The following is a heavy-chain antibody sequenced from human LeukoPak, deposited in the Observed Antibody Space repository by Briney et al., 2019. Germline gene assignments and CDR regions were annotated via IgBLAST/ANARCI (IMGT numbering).Heavy chain of an antibody. Sequence: GASVKVSCKASGGTFSSYAISWVRQAPGQGLEWMGGIIPNSGTANHAQKFQGRVTITADESTSTAYMELSSLRSEDTAVYYCARGASPNYLPFDYWGQGTLVTVSS. J-gene: IGHJ4*02. CDR2: IIPNSGTA. V-gene: IGHV1-69*13. D-gene: IGHD1-7*01. CDR1: GGTFSSYA. CDR3: ARGASPNYLPFDY.